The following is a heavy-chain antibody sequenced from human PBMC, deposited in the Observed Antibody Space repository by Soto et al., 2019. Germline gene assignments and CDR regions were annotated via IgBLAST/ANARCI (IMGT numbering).Heavy chain of an antibody. CDR3: ARRQAPYNWFDP. Sequence: SETLSLTCTVSGGSIRDSNSFWDWISQSPGKELEWIGNIFYSGKTYYNPSLKSRVTISVDTSKNQFSLKLSSVTAADTAVYYCARRQAPYNWFDPWGQGTLVTVSS. CDR1: GGSIRDSNSF. CDR2: IFYSGKT. J-gene: IGHJ5*02. V-gene: IGHV4-39*01.